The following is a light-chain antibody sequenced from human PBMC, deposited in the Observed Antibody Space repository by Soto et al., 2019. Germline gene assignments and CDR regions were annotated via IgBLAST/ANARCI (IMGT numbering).Light chain of an antibody. CDR1: QSVGSNS. Sequence: VLTQSPAPLSLSPGERATLSCRASQSVGSNSLAWYQQKPGQAPRILIYGASTRATGIPDRFSGSGSGTDFTLTISRLEPEDFAVYYCQQYGTSPPLTFGGGTKVEIK. V-gene: IGKV3-20*01. J-gene: IGKJ4*01. CDR3: QQYGTSPPLT. CDR2: GAS.